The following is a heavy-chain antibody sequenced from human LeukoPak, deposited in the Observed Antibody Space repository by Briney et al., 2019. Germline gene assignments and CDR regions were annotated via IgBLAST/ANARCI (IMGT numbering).Heavy chain of an antibody. J-gene: IGHJ4*02. Sequence: SETLSLTCTISNGSISNYYWSWIRQPPGKGLESIGYIYYSGGTNYNPSFKSRVTISIDTSRNQFSLSLNSVTAADTAVYYCARGRFELPFWGQGTLVYVSS. D-gene: IGHD2-15*01. CDR2: IYYSGGT. V-gene: IGHV4-59*01. CDR3: ARGRFELPF. CDR1: NGSISNYY.